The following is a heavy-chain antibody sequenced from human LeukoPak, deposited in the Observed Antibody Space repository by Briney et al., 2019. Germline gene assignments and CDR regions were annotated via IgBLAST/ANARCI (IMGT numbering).Heavy chain of an antibody. CDR1: GGTFSSYA. J-gene: IGHJ4*02. V-gene: IGHV1-18*01. CDR3: ARDRAGSAWYTTFDY. D-gene: IGHD6-19*01. Sequence: ASVKVSCRASGGTFSSYAISWVRQAPGQGLEWMGWISTYNGNTNYAQKLQGRVTMTTDPSTSRVYMDLRSLRSDDTAVYYCARDRAGSAWYTTFDYWGQGTLVTVSS. CDR2: ISTYNGNT.